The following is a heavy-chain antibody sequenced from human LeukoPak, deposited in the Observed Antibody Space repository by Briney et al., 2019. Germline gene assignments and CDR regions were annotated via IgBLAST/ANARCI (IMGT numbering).Heavy chain of an antibody. V-gene: IGHV4-59*11. CDR1: GDSITDHY. D-gene: IGHD3-9*01. CDR3: ARTQVYFDILTGHHKYFDY. J-gene: IGHJ4*02. CDR2: LFHTGNT. Sequence: NPSETLSLTCTVSGDSITDHYWNWIRQPPGKGLEWIGNLFHTGNTDYNPSLKSRVTISIQTSKNQFSLKLSSVTAADTAVYYCARTQVYFDILTGHHKYFDYWGQGILVTVSS.